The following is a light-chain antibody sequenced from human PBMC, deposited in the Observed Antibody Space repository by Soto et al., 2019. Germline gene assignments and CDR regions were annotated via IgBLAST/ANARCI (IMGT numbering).Light chain of an antibody. Sequence: QSVLTQPPSASGSPGQSVTISCTGTSSDVGGYNYVSWYQQLPGTAPKLLIYDSNKRPSGIPDRFSGSRSGTSATLGITGLQTGDEADYYCGAWDDSLTAGVFGGGTQLTVL. J-gene: IGLJ2*01. CDR1: SSDVGGYNY. V-gene: IGLV1-51*01. CDR3: GAWDDSLTAGV. CDR2: DSN.